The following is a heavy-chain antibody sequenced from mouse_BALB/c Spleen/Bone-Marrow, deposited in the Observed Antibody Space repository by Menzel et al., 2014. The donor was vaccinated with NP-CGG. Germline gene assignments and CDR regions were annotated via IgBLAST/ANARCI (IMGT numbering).Heavy chain of an antibody. CDR1: GFTFSDYY. CDR2: ISDGGSYT. V-gene: IGHV5-4*02. J-gene: IGHJ3*01. Sequence: EVKLVESGGGLVKPGGSLKLSCAASGFTFSDYYMYWVRQTPEKRLEWVATISDGGSYTYYPDSVKGRFTISRDNAKNNLYLQMSSLKSEDTAMYYCARDHYYGRSFSWFAYWGQGTLVTVSA. D-gene: IGHD1-1*01. CDR3: ARDHYYGRSFSWFAY.